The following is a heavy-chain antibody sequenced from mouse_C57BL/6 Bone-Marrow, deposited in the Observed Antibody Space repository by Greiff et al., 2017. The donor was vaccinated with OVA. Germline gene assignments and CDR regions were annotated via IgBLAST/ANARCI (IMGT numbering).Heavy chain of an antibody. D-gene: IGHD1-1*01. CDR1: GYTFTSYT. V-gene: IGHV1-4*01. CDR2: INPSSGYT. CDR3: ARNYYGSSFAY. J-gene: IGHJ3*01. Sequence: QVQLKESGAELARPGASVKMSCKASGYTFTSYTMHWVKQRPGQGLEWIGNINPSSGYTKYNQKFKDKATLTADKSSSTAYMQLSSLTSEDSAVYYCARNYYGSSFAYWGQGTLVTVSA.